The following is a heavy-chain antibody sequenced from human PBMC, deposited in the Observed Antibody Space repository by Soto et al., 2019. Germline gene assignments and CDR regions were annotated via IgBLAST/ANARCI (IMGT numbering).Heavy chain of an antibody. CDR3: ALHYCSGGNCYYFNY. CDR1: GGSVSSGSYY. D-gene: IGHD2-15*01. CDR2: IYYSGST. J-gene: IGHJ4*02. V-gene: IGHV4-61*01. Sequence: SETLSLTCTVSGGSVSSGSYYWSWIRQPPGKGLEWIGYIYYSGSTNYNPSLKSRVTISVDTSKNQFSLKLSSVTAADTAVYYCALHYCSGGNCYYFNYCGQGTLVTVSS.